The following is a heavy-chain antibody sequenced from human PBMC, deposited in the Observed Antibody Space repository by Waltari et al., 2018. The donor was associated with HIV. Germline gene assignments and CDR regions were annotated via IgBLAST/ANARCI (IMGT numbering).Heavy chain of an antibody. Sequence: QVQLVQSGAEVRKPGASVKVSCTASGYTLTASHTHWVRQAPGQGLQWMGWMNPNSGGTNYPQKFKGRVTMTRDTSIKTAYLQLSGLTSDDTALYWCSRGGTILTGYYPSGVSWGQGTPVTVSS. V-gene: IGHV1-2*02. CDR2: MNPNSGGT. J-gene: IGHJ5*02. CDR1: GYTLTASH. D-gene: IGHD3-9*01. CDR3: SRGGTILTGYYPSGVS.